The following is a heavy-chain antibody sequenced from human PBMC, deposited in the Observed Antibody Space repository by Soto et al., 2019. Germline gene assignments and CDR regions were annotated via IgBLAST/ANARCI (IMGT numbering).Heavy chain of an antibody. CDR1: GFTFSSYA. CDR2: IGGSGGST. J-gene: IGHJ6*03. Sequence: GGSLRLSCAASGFTFSSYAMSWVRPAPGKGLEWVSAIGGSGGSTYYADSVKGRFTISRDNSKNTLYLQMNSLRAEDTAVYYCAKDLGSSGSYYYYYYMDVWGKGTTVTVSS. CDR3: AKDLGSSGSYYYYYYMDV. D-gene: IGHD1-26*01. V-gene: IGHV3-23*01.